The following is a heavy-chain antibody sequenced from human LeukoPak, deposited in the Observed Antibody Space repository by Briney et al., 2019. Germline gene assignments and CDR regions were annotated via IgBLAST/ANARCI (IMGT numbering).Heavy chain of an antibody. CDR1: GGSLSDYY. CDR2: IYYSGST. CDR3: ARHRLRAGFDY. J-gene: IGHJ4*02. Sequence: PSETLSLTCAVYGGSLSDYYWSWIRQPPGKGLEWIGYIYYSGSTNYNPSLKSRVTISVDTSKNQFSLKLSSVTAADTAVYYCARHRLRAGFDYWGQGTLVAVSS. V-gene: IGHV4-59*08.